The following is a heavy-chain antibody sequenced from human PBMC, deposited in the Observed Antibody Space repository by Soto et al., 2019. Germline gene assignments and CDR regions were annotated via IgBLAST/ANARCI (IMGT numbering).Heavy chain of an antibody. J-gene: IGHJ4*02. V-gene: IGHV3-30*18. CDR1: GVTFSSYG. Sequence: QVQLVETGGGVVQPGRSLRLSCAVSGVTFSSYGMHWVRQAPGKGLEWVAVISYDGSVEYYVDSVKGRFTISRDNPKNMLYLQMNSLRIDDTAVYYCAKECVTGESTLSYRYDCWGQGSLGTVSS. D-gene: IGHD1-26*01. CDR2: ISYDGSVE. CDR3: AKECVTGESTLSYRYDC.